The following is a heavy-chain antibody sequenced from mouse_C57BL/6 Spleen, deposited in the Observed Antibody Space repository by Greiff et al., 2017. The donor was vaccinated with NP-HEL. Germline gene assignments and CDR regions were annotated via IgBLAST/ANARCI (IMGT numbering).Heavy chain of an antibody. CDR3: TRDPYYGSSPYFDY. D-gene: IGHD1-1*01. CDR1: GFTFSSYA. CDR2: ISSGGDYI. J-gene: IGHJ2*01. V-gene: IGHV5-9-1*02. Sequence: EVKVVESGEGLVKPGGSLKLSCAASGFTFSSYAMSWVRQTPEKRLEWVAYISSGGDYIYYADTVKGRFTISRDNARNTLYLQMSSLKSEDTAKYYCTRDPYYGSSPYFDYWGQGTTLTVSS.